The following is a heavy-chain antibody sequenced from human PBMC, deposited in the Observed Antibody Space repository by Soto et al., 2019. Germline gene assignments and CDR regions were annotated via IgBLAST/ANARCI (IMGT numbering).Heavy chain of an antibody. Sequence: GGSLRLSCAASGFTFSSYAMSWVRQAPGKGLEWVSAISGSGGSTYYADSVKGRFTISRDNSKNTLYLQMNSLRAEDTAVYYCAKDLGRFLEWPVDYWGQGTLVTVSS. V-gene: IGHV3-23*01. CDR2: ISGSGGST. J-gene: IGHJ4*02. CDR3: AKDLGRFLEWPVDY. CDR1: GFTFSSYA. D-gene: IGHD3-3*01.